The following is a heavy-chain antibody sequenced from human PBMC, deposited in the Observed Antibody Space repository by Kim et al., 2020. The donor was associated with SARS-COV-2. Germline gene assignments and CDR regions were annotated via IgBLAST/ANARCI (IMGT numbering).Heavy chain of an antibody. D-gene: IGHD3-9*01. CDR2: IWYDGSNK. CDR3: ARTEGNYDNGLTGYLPYYYYGMDV. J-gene: IGHJ6*02. Sequence: GGSLRLSCAASGFTFSSYGMHWVRQAPGKGLEWVAVIWYDGSNKYYADSVKGRFAISRDNSKNTLYLQMNSLRAEDTAVYYCARTEGNYDNGLTGYLPYYYYGMDVWGQGTTVTVSS. V-gene: IGHV3-33*01. CDR1: GFTFSSYG.